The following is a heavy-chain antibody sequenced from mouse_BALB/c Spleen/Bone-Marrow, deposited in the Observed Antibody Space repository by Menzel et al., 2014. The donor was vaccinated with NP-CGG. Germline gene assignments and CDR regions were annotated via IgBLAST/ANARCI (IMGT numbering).Heavy chain of an antibody. Sequence: VQLQQSGAELVRPGTSATVSCKASGYAFTNYLIEWVKQRPGQGLEWIGVINPGSGGINYNEKFRVKATLTADKSSSIVYMQLSSLTSDDSAVYFCARELGRGFAYWGQGTLVTVSA. CDR1: GYAFTNYL. CDR3: ARELGRGFAY. V-gene: IGHV1-54*01. J-gene: IGHJ3*01. CDR2: INPGSGGI. D-gene: IGHD4-1*01.